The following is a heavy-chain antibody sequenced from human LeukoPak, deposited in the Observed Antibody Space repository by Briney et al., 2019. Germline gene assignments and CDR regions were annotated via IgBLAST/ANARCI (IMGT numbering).Heavy chain of an antibody. CDR3: ASANPHSSSWYVFDY. CDR2: IYTSGST. Sequence: SETLSLTCTVSGGSISSDYWSWIRQPAGKGLEWIGRIYTSGSTNYNPSLKSRVTMSVDTSKNQFSLKLSSVTAADTAVYYCASANPHSSSWYVFDYWGQGTLVTVSS. CDR1: GGSISSDY. V-gene: IGHV4-4*07. J-gene: IGHJ4*02. D-gene: IGHD6-13*01.